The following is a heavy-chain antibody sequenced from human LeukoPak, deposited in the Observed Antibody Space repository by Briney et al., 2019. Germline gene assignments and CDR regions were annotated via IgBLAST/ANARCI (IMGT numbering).Heavy chain of an antibody. V-gene: IGHV4-59*01. J-gene: IGHJ6*02. CDR3: ARVSVVYGMDV. CDR2: MFYTGST. CDR1: GGSISSDY. Sequence: PSETLSLTCSVSGGSISSDYWAWIRQPPGKGLDWIGYMFYTGSTNYNPSLKSRVTISLATSKNQFSLKLSSVTAADTAVYYCARVSVVYGMDVRGRGTTVTVTS.